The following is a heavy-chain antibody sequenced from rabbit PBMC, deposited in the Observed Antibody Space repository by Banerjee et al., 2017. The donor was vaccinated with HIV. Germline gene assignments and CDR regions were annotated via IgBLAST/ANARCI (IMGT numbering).Heavy chain of an antibody. D-gene: IGHD4-2*01. J-gene: IGHJ2*01. CDR2: IYAGSSGST. CDR1: GFTLSSYY. Sequence: QSLEESGGDLVKPGASLTLTCTASGFTLSSYYMCWVRQAPGKGLEWIACIYAGSSGSTYYASWAKGRFTISKTSSTTVTLQMTSLTAADTATYFCSRWDYAGSSDSFDPWGPGTLVTVS. CDR3: SRWDYAGSSDSFDP. V-gene: IGHV1S40*01.